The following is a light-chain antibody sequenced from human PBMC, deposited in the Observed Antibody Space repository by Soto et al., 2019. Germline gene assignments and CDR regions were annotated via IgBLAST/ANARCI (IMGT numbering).Light chain of an antibody. CDR1: QSVSSSY. CDR2: GAS. CDR3: QQRSNWPPIT. V-gene: IGKV3D-20*02. Sequence: EIVLTQSPGTVSLSPGERATLAVMSSQSVSSSYLAWYQQKPGQAPRLLIYGASSRATGIPDRFSGSGSGTDFTLTISRLEPEDFAIYYCQQRSNWPPITFGQGTRLEIK. J-gene: IGKJ5*01.